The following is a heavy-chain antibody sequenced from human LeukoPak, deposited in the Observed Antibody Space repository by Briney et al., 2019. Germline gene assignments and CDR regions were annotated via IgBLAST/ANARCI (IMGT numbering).Heavy chain of an antibody. CDR3: ARKVRGYSSY. Sequence: GGSLRLSCAASGFTFSDYSMNWVRQAPGKGLGWVSYISSSGSTIYYADSVKGRFTISRDNAKNSLYLQMNSLRAEDTAVYYCARKVRGYSSYWGQGTLVTVSS. CDR2: ISSSGSTI. V-gene: IGHV3-48*04. CDR1: GFTFSDYS. D-gene: IGHD4-11*01. J-gene: IGHJ4*02.